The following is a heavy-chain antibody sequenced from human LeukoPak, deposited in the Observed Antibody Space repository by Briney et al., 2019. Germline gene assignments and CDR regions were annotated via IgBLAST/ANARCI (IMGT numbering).Heavy chain of an antibody. CDR2: INRSGRT. CDR3: ACTVYYDTPRVNDY. J-gene: IGHJ4*02. V-gene: IGHV4-34*01. D-gene: IGHD3-16*01. Sequence: SETLSLTCAVYGGSFSSYYWSWIRQPPGEGLQWIGEINRSGRTNYNPSLASRVTISADTSNNQFSLKLTSVTAADTAVYYCACTVYYDTPRVNDYWGQGTLVTVSS. CDR1: GGSFSSYY.